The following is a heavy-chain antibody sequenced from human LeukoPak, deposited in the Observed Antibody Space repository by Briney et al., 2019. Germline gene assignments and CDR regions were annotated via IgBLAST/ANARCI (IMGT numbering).Heavy chain of an antibody. V-gene: IGHV1-18*01. CDR1: GYTFTSYG. Sequence: ASVKVSCKASGYTFTSYGISWVRQAPGQGLEWMGWISAYNGNTNYAQKLQGRVTMTTDTSTSTAYMELRSLRSEDTAVYYCAADHLLGMVRGVIGYWGQGTLVTVSS. CDR3: AADHLLGMVRGVIGY. CDR2: ISAYNGNT. J-gene: IGHJ4*02. D-gene: IGHD3-10*01.